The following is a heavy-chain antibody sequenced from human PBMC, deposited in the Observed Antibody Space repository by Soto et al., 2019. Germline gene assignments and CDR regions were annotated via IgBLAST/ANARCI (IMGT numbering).Heavy chain of an antibody. CDR2: IWYDGSNK. J-gene: IGHJ6*02. V-gene: IGHV3-33*01. D-gene: IGHD1-26*01. Sequence: GGSLRLSCAASGFTFSSYGMHWVRQAPGKGLEWVAVIWYDGSNKYYADSVKGRFTISRDNSKNTLYLQMNSLRAEDTAVYYCAREENSGSYYYYYYGMDVWGQGTTVTVSS. CDR3: AREENSGSYYYYYYGMDV. CDR1: GFTFSSYG.